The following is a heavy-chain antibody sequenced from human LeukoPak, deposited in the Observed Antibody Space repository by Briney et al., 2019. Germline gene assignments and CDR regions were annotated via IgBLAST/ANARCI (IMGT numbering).Heavy chain of an antibody. V-gene: IGHV3-48*03. CDR1: GFSFSSHE. D-gene: IGHD3-16*01. CDR2: ISSSGSTI. CDR3: ARFLGYMDV. J-gene: IGHJ6*03. Sequence: GGSLRLSCAASGFSFSSHEMNWVRQAPGKGLEWVSYISSSGSTINYADSVKGRFTISRDNAKKSLYLQMNSLRGEDTAVYYCARFLGYMDVWGKGTTVTISS.